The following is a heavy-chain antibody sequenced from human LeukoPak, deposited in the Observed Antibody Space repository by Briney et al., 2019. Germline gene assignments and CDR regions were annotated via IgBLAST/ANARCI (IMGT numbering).Heavy chain of an antibody. Sequence: GGSLRLSCAASGFTFSSYAMHWVRQAPGKGLEWVAVISYDGSNKYYADSVKGRFTISRDNSKNTLYLQMNSLRAEDTAVYYCARDPSSWYGYYFDYWGQGTLVTVSS. CDR1: GFTFSSYA. CDR2: ISYDGSNK. V-gene: IGHV3-30*04. CDR3: ARDPSSWYGYYFDY. D-gene: IGHD6-13*01. J-gene: IGHJ4*02.